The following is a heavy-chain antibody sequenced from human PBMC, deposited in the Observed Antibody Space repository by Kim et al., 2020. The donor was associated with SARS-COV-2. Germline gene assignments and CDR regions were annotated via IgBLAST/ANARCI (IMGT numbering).Heavy chain of an antibody. Sequence: ASVKVSCKASGYSFTTFAINWVRQSPGQGLEWMGWIDTSTGHPTYAKAFTGRFVFSLDTSVSTAYLQISSLKAEDTAVYYCSRDSVASYWGKGTLVTVSS. V-gene: IGHV7-4-1*02. CDR3: SRDSVASY. D-gene: IGHD1-26*01. CDR1: GYSFTTFA. J-gene: IGHJ4*01. CDR2: IDTSTGHP.